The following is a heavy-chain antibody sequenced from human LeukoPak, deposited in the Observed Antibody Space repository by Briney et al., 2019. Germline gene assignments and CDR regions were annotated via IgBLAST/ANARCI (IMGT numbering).Heavy chain of an antibody. D-gene: IGHD3-22*01. CDR3: ARDHRNYYDSLGAFDI. Sequence: GGSLRLSCAASGFTVSSNYMRWVRQAPGKGLEWVSVIYSGGSTYYADSVKGRFTISRDNSKNTLYLQMNSLRAEDTAVYYCARDHRNYYDSLGAFDIWGQGTMVTASS. J-gene: IGHJ3*02. V-gene: IGHV3-66*01. CDR1: GFTVSSNY. CDR2: IYSGGST.